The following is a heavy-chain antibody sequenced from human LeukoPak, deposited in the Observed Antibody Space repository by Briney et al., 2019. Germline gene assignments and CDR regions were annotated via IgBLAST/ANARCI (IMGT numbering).Heavy chain of an antibody. V-gene: IGHV3-11*04. D-gene: IGHD3-16*01. J-gene: IGHJ6*03. CDR1: GFTFSDYY. CDR3: ARAGELRYMDV. CDR2: IKGIGPTT. Sequence: GGSLRLSCAASGFTFSDYYMSWIRRAPGKGLEWVSTIKGIGPTTYYADSLKGRFTISRDNAKNSLFLQMSSLRADDTAIYYCARAGELRYMDVWGKGTAVTVSS.